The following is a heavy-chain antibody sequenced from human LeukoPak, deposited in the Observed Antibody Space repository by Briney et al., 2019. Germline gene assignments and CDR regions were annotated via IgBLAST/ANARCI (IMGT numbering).Heavy chain of an antibody. Sequence: PSETLSLTXTVSGGSICSYYWSWIRQSPGKELEWIGNIYDSGDMYDSVSTNYNPSLKSRVTISVDASRNQFSLKLRSATAADTAMYYCARSRDGYNYMDVWGKGTTVTVSS. D-gene: IGHD5-24*01. CDR2: IYDSGDMYDSVST. CDR3: ARSRDGYNYMDV. J-gene: IGHJ6*03. V-gene: IGHV4-59*01. CDR1: GGSICSYY.